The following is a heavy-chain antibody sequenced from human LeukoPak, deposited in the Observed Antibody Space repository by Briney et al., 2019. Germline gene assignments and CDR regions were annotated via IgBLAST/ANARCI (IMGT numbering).Heavy chain of an antibody. D-gene: IGHD6-6*01. V-gene: IGHV4-38-2*02. J-gene: IGHJ4*02. Sequence: SETLSLTCTVSGYSISSGHYWGWIRQPPGQGLEWIGSIYHSGSTYYNPSLKSRVTISVDTSKNQFSLKLSSVTAADTAVYYCARVIIAARGGYFDYWGQGTLVTVSS. CDR2: IYHSGST. CDR3: ARVIIAARGGYFDY. CDR1: GYSISSGHY.